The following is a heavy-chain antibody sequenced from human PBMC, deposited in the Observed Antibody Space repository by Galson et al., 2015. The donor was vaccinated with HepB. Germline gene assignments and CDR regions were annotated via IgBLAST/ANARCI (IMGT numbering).Heavy chain of an antibody. J-gene: IGHJ3*02. V-gene: IGHV3-66*01. CDR2: IYSGGST. CDR1: GFTVSSNY. D-gene: IGHD3-10*01. Sequence: SLRLSCAASGFTVSSNYMSWVRQAPGKGLEWVSVIYSGGSTYYADSVKGRFTISRDNSKNTLYLQMNSLRAEDTAVYYCARGPLRGVIITDAFDIWGQGTMVTVSS. CDR3: ARGPLRGVIITDAFDI.